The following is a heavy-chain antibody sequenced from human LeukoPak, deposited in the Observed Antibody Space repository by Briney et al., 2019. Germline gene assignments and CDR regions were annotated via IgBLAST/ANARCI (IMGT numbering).Heavy chain of an antibody. D-gene: IGHD3/OR15-3a*01. CDR1: GGSINSYY. CDR2: IYIGGST. V-gene: IGHV4-4*07. CDR3: AREGHGEYIYVFPFDY. Sequence: SETLSLTCTVSGGSINSYYWNWIRQSAGKGLEWIGRIYIGGSTNYNPSLKSRVTMSLDASKNQVSVNLNSVTAADTAIYYCAREGHGEYIYVFPFDYWGQGPRVTVSS. J-gene: IGHJ4*02.